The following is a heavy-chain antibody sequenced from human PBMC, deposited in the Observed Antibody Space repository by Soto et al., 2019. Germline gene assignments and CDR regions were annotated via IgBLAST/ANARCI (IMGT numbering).Heavy chain of an antibody. CDR2: ISYDGSDK. V-gene: IGHV3-30*18. J-gene: IGHJ6*02. CDR1: GFTFSNYA. CDR3: AKAPGRGDHVGMDV. D-gene: IGHD4-17*01. Sequence: QVQLVESGGGVGQPGRSLRLSCAVSGFTFSNYAMHWARQAPGKGLEWVAVISYDGSDKNYADSGKGRFTISRDNSKNTLYLQLNSLRPEDTALYYCAKAPGRGDHVGMDVWGLGTTVIVS.